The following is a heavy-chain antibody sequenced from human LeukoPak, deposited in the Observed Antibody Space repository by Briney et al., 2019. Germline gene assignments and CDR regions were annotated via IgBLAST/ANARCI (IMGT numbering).Heavy chain of an antibody. CDR2: INTDGSST. D-gene: IGHD5-12*01. V-gene: IGHV3-74*01. J-gene: IGHJ5*02. CDR1: GXTFSSYW. CDR3: ARDSDYEIVDP. Sequence: GGSLRLSCAASGXTFSSYWMHWVRQAPGKGLVWVSHINTDGSSTSYADSVKGRFTISRDNAKNTLYLQMNSLRAEDTAVYYCARDSDYEIVDPWGQGTLVTVSS.